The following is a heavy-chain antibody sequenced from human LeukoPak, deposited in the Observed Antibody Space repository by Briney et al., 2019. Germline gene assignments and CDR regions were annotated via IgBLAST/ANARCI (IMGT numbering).Heavy chain of an antibody. CDR3: ARSDTYYYDSSGYSPPFY. D-gene: IGHD3-22*01. Sequence: MASETLSLTCTVSGDSISSYYWSWIRQPPGKGLKWIGYIYYSGSTNNNPSLKSRVTMSVDTSKNQFSLKLSSVTAADTAVYYCARSDTYYYDSSGYSPPFYWGQGTLVTVSS. J-gene: IGHJ4*02. CDR2: IYYSGST. CDR1: GDSISSYY. V-gene: IGHV4-59*01.